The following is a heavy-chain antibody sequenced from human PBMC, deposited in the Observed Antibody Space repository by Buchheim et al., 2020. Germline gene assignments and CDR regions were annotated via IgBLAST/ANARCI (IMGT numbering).Heavy chain of an antibody. D-gene: IGHD3-9*01. Sequence: QVQLQESGPGLVKPSQTLSLTCTVSGGSISSGSYYWSWIRQPAGKGLEWIGRIYTSGSTNYNPSLKSRVTISVDTSKNQFSLKLSSVTAAETAVYYCARDQTGYYYDILTGYYMTNWFDPWGQGTL. CDR3: ARDQTGYYYDILTGYYMTNWFDP. J-gene: IGHJ5*02. V-gene: IGHV4-61*02. CDR1: GGSISSGSYY. CDR2: IYTSGST.